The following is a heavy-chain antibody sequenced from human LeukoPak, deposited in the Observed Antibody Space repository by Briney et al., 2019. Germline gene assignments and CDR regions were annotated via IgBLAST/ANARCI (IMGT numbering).Heavy chain of an antibody. Sequence: SETLSLTCAVYGGSFSGYYWSWIRQPPGKGLEWIGEINHSGSTNYNPSLKSRVTISVDTSKNQFSLKLSSVTAADTAVCYCARKQQFRTRWDYWGQGTLVTVSS. CDR2: INHSGST. J-gene: IGHJ4*02. D-gene: IGHD6-13*01. CDR3: ARKQQFRTRWDY. V-gene: IGHV4-34*01. CDR1: GGSFSGYY.